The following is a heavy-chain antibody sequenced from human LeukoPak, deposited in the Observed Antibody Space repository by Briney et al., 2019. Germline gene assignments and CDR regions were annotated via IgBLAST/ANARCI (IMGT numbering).Heavy chain of an antibody. D-gene: IGHD3-22*01. Sequence: GGSLRLSCAASGFTFSSYAMSWVRQAPGKGLDWVSSISPTSAYIYYQDSVKGRFTISRDDAKNSLYLEMDSLRAEDTAVYYCARTIYYYESTSYFSDAFDVWGQGTMVTVSS. CDR3: ARTIYYYESTSYFSDAFDV. CDR1: GFTFSSYA. CDR2: ISPTSAYI. J-gene: IGHJ3*01. V-gene: IGHV3-21*01.